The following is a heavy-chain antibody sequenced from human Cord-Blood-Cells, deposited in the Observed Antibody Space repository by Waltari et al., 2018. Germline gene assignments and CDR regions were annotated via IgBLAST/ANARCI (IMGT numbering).Heavy chain of an antibody. V-gene: IGHV4-59*01. CDR2: IYYSGST. CDR1: GGSISSSY. CDR3: ARDFLQLGYYGMDV. Sequence: QVQLQESGPGLVKPSETLSLTCTVSGGSISSSYLSWIQQPPGKGLEWIGYIYYSGSTNYNPSLKSRVTISVDTSKNQFSLKLSSVTAADTAVYYCARDFLQLGYYGMDVWGQGTTVTVSS. D-gene: IGHD5-18*01. J-gene: IGHJ6*02.